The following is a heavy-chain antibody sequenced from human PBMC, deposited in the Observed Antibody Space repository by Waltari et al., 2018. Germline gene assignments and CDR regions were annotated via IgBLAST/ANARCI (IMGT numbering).Heavy chain of an antibody. CDR3: AKGRGSGWYVVDY. V-gene: IGHV3-23*01. CDR1: GFTFSSYA. J-gene: IGHJ4*02. D-gene: IGHD6-19*01. CDR2: IFGSGGST. Sequence: EVQLLESGGGLVQPGGSLRLSCAASGFTFSSYAMNWVRQAPGKGLEGVSSIFGSGGSTFYADAVTCRFTISRDNSKNTLYLQMNSLRVEDTAVYYCAKGRGSGWYVVDYWGQGTLVTVSS.